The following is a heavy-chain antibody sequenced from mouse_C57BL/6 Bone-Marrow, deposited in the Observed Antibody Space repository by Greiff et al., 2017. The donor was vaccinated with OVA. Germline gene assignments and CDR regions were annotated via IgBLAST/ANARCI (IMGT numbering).Heavy chain of an antibody. CDR3: AKTYDYEWYFDV. J-gene: IGHJ1*03. CDR1: GFSLTSYG. V-gene: IGHV2-4*01. Sequence: QVQLQQSGPGLVQPSQSLSITCTVSGFSLTSYGVHWVRQPPGKGLEWLGVIWSGGSTDYNAAFISRLSISKYNSKSQVFFKMNSLQAYDTAIYYCAKTYDYEWYFDVWGTGTTVTVSS. CDR2: IWSGGST. D-gene: IGHD2-4*01.